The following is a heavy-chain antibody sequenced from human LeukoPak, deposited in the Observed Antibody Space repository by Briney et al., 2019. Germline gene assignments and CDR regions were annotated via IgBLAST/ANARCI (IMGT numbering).Heavy chain of an antibody. Sequence: ASVKVSCKASGYTFTGYYMHWLRQAPGQGLEWMGWINPNSGGTNYAQKFQGRVTMTRDTSISTAYMELSRLRSDDTAVYYCAREITMVRGVLGLWGQGTLVTVSS. V-gene: IGHV1-2*02. CDR1: GYTFTGYY. D-gene: IGHD3-10*01. J-gene: IGHJ4*02. CDR2: INPNSGGT. CDR3: AREITMVRGVLGL.